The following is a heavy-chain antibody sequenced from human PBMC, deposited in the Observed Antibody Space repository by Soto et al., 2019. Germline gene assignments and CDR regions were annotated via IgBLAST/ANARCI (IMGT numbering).Heavy chain of an antibody. V-gene: IGHV3-23*01. CDR3: AKFFVETGGSSGWPWSFHF. D-gene: IGHD6-25*01. Sequence: EVQLLESGGGLVQPGGSLRLSCAASGFTFSSYAMSWVRQAPGKGLEWVSAISGTGGTTYYADSVKGRFTISRDTSRNTLHLQMNRLRAEDTAIYYCAKFFVETGGSSGWPWSFHFWGQGTLVTVSS. CDR2: ISGTGGTT. J-gene: IGHJ4*02. CDR1: GFTFSSYA.